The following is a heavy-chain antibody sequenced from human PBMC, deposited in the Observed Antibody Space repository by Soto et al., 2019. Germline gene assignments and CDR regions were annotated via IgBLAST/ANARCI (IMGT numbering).Heavy chain of an antibody. CDR1: GFTFSSYG. Sequence: GSLRLSCAASGFTFSSYGMHWVRQAPGKGLEWVAVISYDGSNKYYADSVKGRFTISRDNSKNTLYLQMNSLRAVDTAVYYCAKDKLGSYYKGYYYYYLDVWGKGTTVTDSS. V-gene: IGHV3-30*18. CDR2: ISYDGSNK. J-gene: IGHJ6*03. CDR3: AKDKLGSYYKGYYYYYLDV. D-gene: IGHD3-10*01.